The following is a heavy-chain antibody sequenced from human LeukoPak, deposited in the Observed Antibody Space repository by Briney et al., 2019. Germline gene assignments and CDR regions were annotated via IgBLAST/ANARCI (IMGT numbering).Heavy chain of an antibody. Sequence: SETLSLTCTVSGASLSRNSWSWIRQPPGKGLVWLGSVFYTGRTNYNPSLKRPITMSVDTSKNQFSLRLTSVTAADTAVYYCARAFSCRRCYRIDYWGPWNPGHRLL. CDR1: GASLSRNS. J-gene: IGHJ4*01. CDR2: VFYTGRT. CDR3: ARAFSCRRCYRIDY. D-gene: IGHD3-3*02. V-gene: IGHV4-59*08.